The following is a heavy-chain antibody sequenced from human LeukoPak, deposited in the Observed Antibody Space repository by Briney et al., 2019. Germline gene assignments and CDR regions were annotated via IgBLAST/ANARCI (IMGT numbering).Heavy chain of an antibody. J-gene: IGHJ5*02. CDR2: ISAYNGNT. V-gene: IGHV1-18*04. Sequence: ASVKVSCKASGYTFTSYGISWVRQAPGQGLEWMGWISAYNGNTNYAQKLQGRVTMTTDTSTSTAYMELRSLRSDDTAVYYCARGMPVLRYFDWLLEYNWSDPWGQGTLVTVSS. CDR1: GYTFTSYG. CDR3: ARGMPVLRYFDWLLEYNWSDP. D-gene: IGHD3-9*01.